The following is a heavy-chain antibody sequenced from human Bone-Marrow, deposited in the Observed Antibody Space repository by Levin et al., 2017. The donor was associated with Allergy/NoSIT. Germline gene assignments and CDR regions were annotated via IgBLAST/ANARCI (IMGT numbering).Heavy chain of an antibody. CDR1: GFSFSDAW. D-gene: IGHD6-19*01. CDR2: LKSTSDGGTT. Sequence: PGGSLRLSCVASGFSFSDAWMNWVRQAPGKGLEWVGRLKSTSDGGTTDYAAAVKGRFIISRDDSKDTLFLQMSSLRSEDTGVYYCSTDRGYSSGWYPDAFNIWGQGTLVTVSS. J-gene: IGHJ3*02. V-gene: IGHV3-15*01. CDR3: STDRGYSSGWYPDAFNI.